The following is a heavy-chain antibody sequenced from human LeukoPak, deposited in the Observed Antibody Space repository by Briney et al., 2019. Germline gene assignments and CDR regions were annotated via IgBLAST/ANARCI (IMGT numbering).Heavy chain of an antibody. CDR3: AMYYYDSSGYSPQFY. Sequence: ASVKVSCKASGYTFTSYGISWVRQAPGQGLEWMGWISAYNCNTNYAQKLQGRVTMTTDTSTSTAYMDLRSLRSDDTDVYYCAMYYYDSSGYSPQFYWGQGTLVTVSS. D-gene: IGHD3-22*01. J-gene: IGHJ4*02. V-gene: IGHV1-18*01. CDR2: ISAYNCNT. CDR1: GYTFTSYG.